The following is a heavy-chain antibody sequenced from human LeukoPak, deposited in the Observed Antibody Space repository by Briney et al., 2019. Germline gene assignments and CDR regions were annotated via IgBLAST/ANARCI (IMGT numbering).Heavy chain of an antibody. J-gene: IGHJ4*02. V-gene: IGHV4-34*01. CDR1: GGSFSGYY. D-gene: IGHD2-15*01. Sequence: SETLSLTCAVYGGSFSGYYWSWIRQPPGKGLEWMGEINHSGSTNYNPSLKSRVTISVDTSKNQFSLKLSSVTAADTAVYYCARGSLDCSGGSCYPIVDYWGQGTLVTVSS. CDR3: ARGSLDCSGGSCYPIVDY. CDR2: INHSGST.